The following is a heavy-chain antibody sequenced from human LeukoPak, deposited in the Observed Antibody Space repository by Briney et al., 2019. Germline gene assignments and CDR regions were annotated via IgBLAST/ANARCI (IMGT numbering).Heavy chain of an antibody. CDR3: ARGATTGRGLWFVP. D-gene: IGHD1-1*01. CDR1: GGSLSSYY. J-gene: IGHJ5*02. CDR2: IYYSGST. V-gene: IGHV4-59*08. Sequence: SETLSLTCTVSGGSLSSYYGSWIRQPPGKGLEWIGYIYYSGSTNYNPSLKSRVTISVDTSKNQFSLKLSSVTAADTAVYYCARGATTGRGLWFVPWGQGTLVTVSS.